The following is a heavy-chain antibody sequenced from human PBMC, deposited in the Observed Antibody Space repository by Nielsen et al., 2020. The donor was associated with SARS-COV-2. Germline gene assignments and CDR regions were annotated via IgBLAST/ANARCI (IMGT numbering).Heavy chain of an antibody. V-gene: IGHV4-59*01. CDR2: IYYTGST. D-gene: IGHD1-1*01. CDR3: ARYNWSDGGFYP. Sequence: SETLSLTCTVSGGSISTYYWSWIRQPPGKGLEWIGHIYYTGSTTYNPSLKSRVTISVDTSKNQVSLRLSSVTAADTAVYFCARYNWSDGGFYPWGQGTLVTVSS. CDR1: GGSISTYY. J-gene: IGHJ5*02.